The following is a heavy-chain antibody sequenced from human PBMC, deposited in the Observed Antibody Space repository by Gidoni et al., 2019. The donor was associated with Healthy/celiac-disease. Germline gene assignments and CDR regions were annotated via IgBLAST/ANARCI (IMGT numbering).Heavy chain of an antibody. J-gene: IGHJ4*02. V-gene: IGHV3-21*01. CDR2: ISSSSSYI. D-gene: IGHD3-3*01. CDR1: GFTFSSYS. Sequence: EVQLVESGGGLVKPGGSLRLSCAASGFTFSSYSMNWVRQAPGKGLEWVSSISSSSSYIYYADSVKGPFTISRDNAKNSLYLQMNSLRAEDTAVYYCARDLDYDFWSGVFDYWGQGTLVTVSS. CDR3: ARDLDYDFWSGVFDY.